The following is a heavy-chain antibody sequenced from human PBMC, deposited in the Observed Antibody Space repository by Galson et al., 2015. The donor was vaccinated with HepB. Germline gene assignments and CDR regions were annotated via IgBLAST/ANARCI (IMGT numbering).Heavy chain of an antibody. J-gene: IGHJ4*02. Sequence: CAIPGDSVSGNSAAWNWIRQSPSRGLEWLGRTYYWTKWYNDYAVSVESRITINPDTSKNQFSLQLNAVTPEDTAVYYCARGDSGFDSCGQGTLVTVSS. CDR1: GDSVSGNSAA. CDR2: TYYWTKWYN. V-gene: IGHV6-1*01. CDR3: ARGDSGFDS. D-gene: IGHD1-26*01.